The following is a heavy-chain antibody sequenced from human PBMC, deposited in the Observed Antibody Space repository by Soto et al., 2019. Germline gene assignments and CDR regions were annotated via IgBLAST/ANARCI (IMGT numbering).Heavy chain of an antibody. V-gene: IGHV1-69*02. Sequence: SVRVSCKASGGTFSSYTISWVRQAPGQGLEWMGRIIPILGIANYAQKFQGRVTITADKSTSTAYMELSSLRSEDTAVYYCARYCSGGSCYSNVGDAFDIWGQGTMVTVSS. CDR3: ARYCSGGSCYSNVGDAFDI. D-gene: IGHD2-15*01. CDR2: IIPILGIA. CDR1: GGTFSSYT. J-gene: IGHJ3*02.